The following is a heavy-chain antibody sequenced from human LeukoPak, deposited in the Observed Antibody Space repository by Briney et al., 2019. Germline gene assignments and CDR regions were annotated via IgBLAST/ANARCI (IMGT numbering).Heavy chain of an antibody. D-gene: IGHD6-13*01. CDR1: GFTFSSYA. CDR2: ISYDGSNK. Sequence: GGSLRLSCAASGFTFSSYAMHWVRQAPGKGLEWVAVISYDGSNKYYADSVKGRFTISRDNAKNSLYLQMNSLRAEDTAVYYCAKEFNSSPRGDYWGQGTLVTVSS. V-gene: IGHV3-30-3*01. J-gene: IGHJ4*02. CDR3: AKEFNSSPRGDY.